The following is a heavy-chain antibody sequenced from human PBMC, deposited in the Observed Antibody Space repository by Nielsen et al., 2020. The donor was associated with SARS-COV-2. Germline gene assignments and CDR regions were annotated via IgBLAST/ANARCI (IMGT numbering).Heavy chain of an antibody. Sequence: SETLSLTCAVYGGSFSGYYWSWIRQPPGKGLEWIGEINHSGSTNYNPSLKSRVTISVDTSKNQFSLKLSSVTAADTAVYYRARGRNVAAAGRYMDVWGKGTTVTVSS. D-gene: IGHD6-13*01. CDR2: INHSGST. V-gene: IGHV4-34*01. CDR3: ARGRNVAAAGRYMDV. J-gene: IGHJ6*03. CDR1: GGSFSGYY.